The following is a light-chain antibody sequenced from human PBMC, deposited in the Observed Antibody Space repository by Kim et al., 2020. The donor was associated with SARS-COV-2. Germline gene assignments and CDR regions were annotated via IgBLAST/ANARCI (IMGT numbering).Light chain of an antibody. CDR3: QQYGSSPRT. CDR1: QSVRSTA. J-gene: IGKJ1*01. Sequence: SPVERATLSCRASQSVRSTALGWYQQKPGQAPRLLIYGASSRATGIPDRFSGSWSGTDFTLTISRLEPEDFAVYYCQQYGSSPRTFGQGTKVDIK. CDR2: GAS. V-gene: IGKV3-20*01.